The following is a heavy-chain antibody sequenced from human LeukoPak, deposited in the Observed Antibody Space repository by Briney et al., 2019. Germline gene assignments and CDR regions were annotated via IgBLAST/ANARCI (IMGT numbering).Heavy chain of an antibody. Sequence: KPTETLSLTCAVYGGSFSGYYWSWIRQPPGKGLEWIGEINHSGSTNYNPSLKSRVTISVDTSKNQFSLKLSSVTAADTAVYYCARGASTVVTPSPTLDYWGQGTLVTVSP. J-gene: IGHJ4*02. CDR1: GGSFSGYY. D-gene: IGHD4-23*01. CDR2: INHSGST. CDR3: ARGASTVVTPSPTLDY. V-gene: IGHV4-34*01.